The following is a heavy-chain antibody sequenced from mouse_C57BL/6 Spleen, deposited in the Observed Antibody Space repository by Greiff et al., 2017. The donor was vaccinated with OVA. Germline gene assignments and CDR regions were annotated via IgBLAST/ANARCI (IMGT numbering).Heavy chain of an antibody. CDR2: IWRGGST. V-gene: IGHV2-5*01. D-gene: IGHD2-4*01. Sequence: VQLVESGPGLVQPSQSLSITCTVSGFSLTSYGVHWVRQSPGKGLEWLGVIWRGGSTDYNAAFMSRLSITKDNSKSQVFFKMNSLQADDTAIYYCAKKGDYDYDDVLAYWGQGTLVTVSA. J-gene: IGHJ3*01. CDR3: AKKGDYDYDDVLAY. CDR1: GFSLTSYG.